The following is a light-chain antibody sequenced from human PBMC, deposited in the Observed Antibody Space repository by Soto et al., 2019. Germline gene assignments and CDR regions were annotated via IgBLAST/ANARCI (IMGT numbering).Light chain of an antibody. CDR1: QSVSSSY. V-gene: IGKV3-20*01. CDR2: GAS. J-gene: IGKJ4*01. Sequence: IVLTQSPATLSLSPWERATLSCRASQSVSSSYLAWYQQKPGQAPRLLIYGASSRATGIPDRFSGSGSGTDFTLTISRLEPEDFAVYYCQQYGSSPRLTFGGGTKVDIK. CDR3: QQYGSSPRLT.